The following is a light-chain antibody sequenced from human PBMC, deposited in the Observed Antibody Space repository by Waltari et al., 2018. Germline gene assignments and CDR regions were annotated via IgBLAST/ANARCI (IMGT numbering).Light chain of an antibody. J-gene: IGLJ3*02. CDR3: SSFESSRTWL. Sequence: QSALTQPASVSGSPGQSITISCSGTSADIGRYNLVAWYQQVPGNAPKLVIYEVTERPSGVSNRFSGSTSGNTASLTISGLQTEDEADYYCSSFESSRTWLFGGGTKLTVL. CDR2: EVT. CDR1: SADIGRYNL. V-gene: IGLV2-23*02.